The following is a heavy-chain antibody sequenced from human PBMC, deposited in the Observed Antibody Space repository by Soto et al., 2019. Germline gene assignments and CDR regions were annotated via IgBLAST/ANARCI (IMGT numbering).Heavy chain of an antibody. J-gene: IGHJ4*02. CDR1: GFTFSSYG. V-gene: IGHV3-30*18. CDR2: ISYDGSNK. CDR3: AKDSPRDY. Sequence: QVQLVESGGGVVQPGRSLRLSCAASGFTFSSYGMHWVRQAPGKGLEWVAVISYDGSNKYYADSVKGRFTISRDNSKNTLYLQMNSLRAEDTAVYYCAKDSPRDYWGRGTLVTV.